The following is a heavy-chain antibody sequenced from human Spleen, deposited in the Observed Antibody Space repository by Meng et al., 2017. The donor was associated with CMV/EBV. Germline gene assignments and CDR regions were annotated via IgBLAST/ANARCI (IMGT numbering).Heavy chain of an antibody. CDR2: INPNSGGT. J-gene: IGHJ4*02. V-gene: IGHV1-2*02. Sequence: ASVKVSCKASGYTFTGYYMHWVRQAPGQGLEWMGWINPNSGGTNYAQKFQGSVTMARDTSISTAYMELSRLTSVDTAVYYCARGPATGDFDYWGQGTLVTVSS. D-gene: IGHD7-27*01. CDR3: ARGPATGDFDY. CDR1: GYTFTGYY.